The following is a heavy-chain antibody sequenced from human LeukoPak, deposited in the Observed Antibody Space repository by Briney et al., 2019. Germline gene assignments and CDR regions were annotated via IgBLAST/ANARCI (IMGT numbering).Heavy chain of an antibody. J-gene: IGHJ5*02. Sequence: SETLSLTCAVSGYSTRSGYYWGWIRQPPGKGLEWIGSIYHSGNTYYNPSLKRRVTISVETSTNQFSIKLSSVTAPDTAVYYGASLVAPLWWFDPWGEGTLVTVSS. CDR1: GYSTRSGYY. D-gene: IGHD2-21*01. CDR3: ASLVAPLWWFDP. V-gene: IGHV4-38-2*01. CDR2: IYHSGNT.